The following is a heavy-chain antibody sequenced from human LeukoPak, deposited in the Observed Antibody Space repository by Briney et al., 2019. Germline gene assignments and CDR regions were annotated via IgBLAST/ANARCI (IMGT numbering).Heavy chain of an antibody. Sequence: GASVKVSCMASGYTFTSYGISWVRQAPGQGLEWMGWISAYNGNTNYAQKLQGRVTMTTDTSTSTAYMELSSLRSDDTAVYYCARVATVTTFDYWGQGTLVTVSS. J-gene: IGHJ4*02. CDR3: ARVATVTTFDY. V-gene: IGHV1-18*01. CDR1: GYTFTSYG. D-gene: IGHD4-17*01. CDR2: ISAYNGNT.